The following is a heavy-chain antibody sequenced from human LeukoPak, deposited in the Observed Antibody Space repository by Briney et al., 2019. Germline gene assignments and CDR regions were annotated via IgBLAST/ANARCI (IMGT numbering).Heavy chain of an antibody. D-gene: IGHD5-12*01. CDR2: IKEDGSEK. V-gene: IGHV3-7*04. CDR3: ARGGYDGYTIY. CDR1: GFTFRTYW. J-gene: IGHJ4*02. Sequence: PGGSLRLPCAASGFTFRTYWMTWVRQAPGKGLEWVAKIKEDGSEKYYVDSVKGRFTISRDNAKNSLYLQMNSLRAEDTAVYYCARGGYDGYTIYWGQGTLVTVSS.